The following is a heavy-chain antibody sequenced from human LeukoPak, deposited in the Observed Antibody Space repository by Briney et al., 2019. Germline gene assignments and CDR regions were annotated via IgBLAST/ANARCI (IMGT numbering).Heavy chain of an antibody. CDR2: MNQAGTEK. Sequence: GGSLRLSCAASGFTFSGYWMSWLRQAPGKGLEWVANMNQAGTEKYFVDSVKGRLIISRDNAKNSLYLQMNSLRAEDTAVYYCARDAGGWSVYWGQGTLVTVSS. CDR3: ARDAGGWSVY. V-gene: IGHV3-7*01. CDR1: GFTFSGYW. J-gene: IGHJ4*02. D-gene: IGHD6-19*01.